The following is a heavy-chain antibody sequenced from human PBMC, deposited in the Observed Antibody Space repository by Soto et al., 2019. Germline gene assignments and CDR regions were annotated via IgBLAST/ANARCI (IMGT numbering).Heavy chain of an antibody. J-gene: IGHJ6*02. CDR1: GGTFSSYA. D-gene: IGHD2-2*02. V-gene: IGHV1-69*13. CDR2: IIPIFGTA. CDR3: ARPTVVVPAAITYYYYGMDV. Sequence: SVKVSCKASGGTFSSYAISWVRQAPGQGLEWMGGIIPIFGTANYAQKFQGRVTITADESTSTAYMELSSLRSEDTAVYYCARPTVVVPAAITYYYYGMDVWGQGTTVTVSS.